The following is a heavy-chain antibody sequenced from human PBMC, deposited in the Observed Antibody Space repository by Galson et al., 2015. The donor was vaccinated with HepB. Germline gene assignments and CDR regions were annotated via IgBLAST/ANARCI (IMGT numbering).Heavy chain of an antibody. J-gene: IGHJ3*02. V-gene: IGHV6-1*01. CDR3: ARGRHLGSSGWWHDAFDI. CDR1: GDSVSSNSAA. CDR2: TYYRSKWYN. D-gene: IGHD6-19*01. Sequence: CAISGDSVSSNSAAWNWIRQSPSRGLEWLGRTYYRSKWYNDYAVSVKSRITINPDTSKNQFSLQLNSVTPEDTAVYYCARGRHLGSSGWWHDAFDIWGQGTMVTVSS.